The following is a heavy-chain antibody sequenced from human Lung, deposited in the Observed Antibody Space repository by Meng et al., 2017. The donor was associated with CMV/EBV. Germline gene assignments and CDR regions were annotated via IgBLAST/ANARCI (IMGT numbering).Heavy chain of an antibody. J-gene: IGHJ4*02. CDR2: VVYSGTT. CDR3: ARHHHSPTFDY. D-gene: IGHD1-14*01. V-gene: IGHV4-39*01. Sequence: QLQLQGSGPGLVKPSETLSLTCTVSGGSISISSYYWAWIRQPPGEGLEWIGSVVYSGTTYYTSSLKSRVSISVDTSKNQFSLKLSSVTAADTAVYYCARHHHSPTFDYWGQGTLVTVSS. CDR1: GGSISISSYY.